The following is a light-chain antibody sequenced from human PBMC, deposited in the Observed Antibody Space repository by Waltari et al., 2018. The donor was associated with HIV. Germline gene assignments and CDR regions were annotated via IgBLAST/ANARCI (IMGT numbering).Light chain of an antibody. CDR1: ELGDKY. CDR3: QAWGSTTSGV. V-gene: IGLV3-1*01. J-gene: IGLJ2*01. Sequence: SYEVTQPPSVAVSPGQTATITCSGYELGDKYTCWYQHKPGQSPLLFIYQDHKRPSGIPERFSGSSSGHTATLTISGSLPMDEADYYCQAWGSTTSGVFGRGTKLTVL. CDR2: QDH.